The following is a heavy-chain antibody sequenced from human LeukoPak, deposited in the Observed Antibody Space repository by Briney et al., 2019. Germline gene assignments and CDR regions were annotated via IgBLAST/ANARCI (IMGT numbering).Heavy chain of an antibody. D-gene: IGHD6-13*01. CDR2: IYHSGST. J-gene: IGHJ4*02. CDR3: AREGISSSWYWFPFDY. CDR1: GYSISSGYY. Sequence: PSETLSLTCTVSGYSISSGYYWGWIRQPPGKGLAWIGSIYHSGSTYYNPSLKSRVTISVDTSKNQFSLKLSSVTAADTAVYYCAREGISSSWYWFPFDYWGQGTLVTVSS. V-gene: IGHV4-38-2*02.